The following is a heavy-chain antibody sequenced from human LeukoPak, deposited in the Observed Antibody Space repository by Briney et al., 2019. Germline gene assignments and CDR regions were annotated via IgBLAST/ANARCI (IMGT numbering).Heavy chain of an antibody. D-gene: IGHD1-1*01. CDR3: AREGRIYYYYMDV. CDR1: GYTFTSYY. V-gene: IGHV1-46*01. Sequence: ASVKVSCKASGYTFTSYYMHWVRQAPGQGLEWMGIINPSGGSTSYAQKFQGRVTMTRDTSTSTVYMELSSLGSEDTAVYYCAREGRIYYYYMDVWGKGTTVTVSS. CDR2: INPSGGST. J-gene: IGHJ6*03.